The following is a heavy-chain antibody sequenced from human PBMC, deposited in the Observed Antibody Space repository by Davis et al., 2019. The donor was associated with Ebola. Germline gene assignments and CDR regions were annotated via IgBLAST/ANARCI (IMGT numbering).Heavy chain of an antibody. D-gene: IGHD1-26*01. J-gene: IGHJ4*02. CDR2: ISSSSSTI. V-gene: IGHV3-48*02. CDR3: ARDNVRWSSHEPFDY. CDR1: GFTFSSYS. Sequence: PGGSLRLSCAASGFTFSSYSMNWVRQAPGKGLEWVSYISSSSSTIYYADSEKGRFTISRDNAKNSLYLQMNSLRDEDTAVYYCARDNVRWSSHEPFDYWGQGTLVTVSS.